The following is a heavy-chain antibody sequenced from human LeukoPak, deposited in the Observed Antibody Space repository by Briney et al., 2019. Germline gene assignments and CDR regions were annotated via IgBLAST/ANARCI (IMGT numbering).Heavy chain of an antibody. J-gene: IGHJ3*02. CDR2: IAGGGSST. CDR3: VKDPDPRYCSSTSCSPI. D-gene: IGHD2-2*01. CDR1: GFTVSFYA. Sequence: GGSLRLSCAASGFTVSFYAMSWVRQAPGKGLEWVSVIAGGGSSTYYADSVKGRFTISRDNSKNTLYLQMNSLRVEDTAVYYCVKDPDPRYCSSTSCSPIWGQGTMVTVSS. V-gene: IGHV3-23*01.